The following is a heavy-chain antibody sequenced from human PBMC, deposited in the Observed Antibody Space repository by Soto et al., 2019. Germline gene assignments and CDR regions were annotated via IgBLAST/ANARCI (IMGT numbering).Heavy chain of an antibody. D-gene: IGHD3-3*01. V-gene: IGHV1-18*01. CDR2: ISPYNGNT. Sequence: QVQLVQSGAEVKRPGASVKVSCKASGYTFRNYGITWVRQAPGQGLEWMAWISPYNGNTNYAQDLQGRVTMTTDTTTSTAYMGLRSLTSEDTAMYYCARDLVSGSDFWRAYNGGYFDDWGQGILVTVSS. CDR3: ARDLVSGSDFWRAYNGGYFDD. J-gene: IGHJ4*02. CDR1: GYTFRNYG.